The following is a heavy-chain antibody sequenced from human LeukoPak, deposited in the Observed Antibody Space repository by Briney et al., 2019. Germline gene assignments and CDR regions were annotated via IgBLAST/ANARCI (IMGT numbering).Heavy chain of an antibody. CDR3: ARRRVTFVRGVDITSYFFDY. CDR2: INWNSGST. J-gene: IGHJ4*02. CDR1: GFTFDDYG. Sequence: AGGSLRLSCAASGFTFDDYGMSWVRQAPGKGLEWVSGINWNSGSTGYANSVKGRFTISRDSAKNSLYLQMNSLRAEDTALYYCARRRVTFVRGVDITSYFFDYWGQGTLVTVSS. D-gene: IGHD3-10*01. V-gene: IGHV3-20*04.